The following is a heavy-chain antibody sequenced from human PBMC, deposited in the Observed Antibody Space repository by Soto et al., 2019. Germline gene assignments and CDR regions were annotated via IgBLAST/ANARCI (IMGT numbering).Heavy chain of an antibody. CDR3: ARGIFGSGTANDY. J-gene: IGHJ4*02. CDR1: GLTFGSSA. Sequence: EVQLVESGGGLIQPGESLRLSCVVSGLTFGSSAMNWVRQAPGKGLVWVSRINGDGSGTSYADFVKGRFTISRDDAKNTLFLQMNGLRAEDTAVYYCARGIFGSGTANDYWGQGTLVTVSS. V-gene: IGHV3-74*02. D-gene: IGHD3-10*01. CDR2: INGDGSGT.